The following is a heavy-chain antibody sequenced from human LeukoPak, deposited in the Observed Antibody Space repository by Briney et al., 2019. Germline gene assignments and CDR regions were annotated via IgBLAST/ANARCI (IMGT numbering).Heavy chain of an antibody. V-gene: IGHV1-69*06. J-gene: IGHJ4*02. Sequence: GASVTVSFMDSVGTFISYAISWVRPPPGQGLAWMGGIIPIFGTANYAQKFQGRVTITADKSTSTAYMELSSLRSEDTAVYYCAREVRAEVVVTSYYCDYWGQGTLVTVSS. CDR3: AREVRAEVVVTSYYCDY. D-gene: IGHD3-22*01. CDR2: IIPIFGTA. CDR1: VGTFISYA.